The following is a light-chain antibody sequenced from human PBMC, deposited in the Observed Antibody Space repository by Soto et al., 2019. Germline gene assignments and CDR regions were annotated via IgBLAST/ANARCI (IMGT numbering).Light chain of an antibody. J-gene: IGLJ2*01. V-gene: IGLV2-8*01. CDR3: SSYAGSKNVV. Sequence: QSALTQPPSASGSPGQSVTISCTGTSSDVGGYNYVSWYQQYPGKAPKLMIYAVNTRPSGVPDRFSGSKSGNTASLTVSGLQAEDEADYYCSSYAGSKNVVFGGGTQLTVL. CDR2: AVN. CDR1: SSDVGGYNY.